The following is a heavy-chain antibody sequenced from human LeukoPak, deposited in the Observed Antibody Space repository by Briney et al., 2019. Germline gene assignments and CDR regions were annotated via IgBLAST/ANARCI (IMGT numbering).Heavy chain of an antibody. CDR1: GFTFSSFA. CDR2: ISGSGGST. CDR3: ASGHCSGGSCYYFDY. D-gene: IGHD2-15*01. J-gene: IGHJ4*02. V-gene: IGHV3-23*01. Sequence: SGGSLRLSCAASGFTFSSFAMSWVRQAPGKGLEWVSGISGSGGSTYYADSVKGRFTISRDNSKNTLYLQMNSLRAEDTAVYYCASGHCSGGSCYYFDYWGQGTLVTVSS.